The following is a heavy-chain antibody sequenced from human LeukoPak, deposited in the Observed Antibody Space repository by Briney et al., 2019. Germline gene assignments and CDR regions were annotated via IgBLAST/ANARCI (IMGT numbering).Heavy chain of an antibody. V-gene: IGHV3-23*01. J-gene: IGHJ4*02. CDR2: ISGSGGST. CDR1: GFTVSSNY. Sequence: GGSLRLSCAASGFTVSSNYMSWVRQAPGKGLEWVSAISGSGGSTYYADSVKGRFTISRDNSKNTLYLQMNSLRAEDTAVYYCAQNGDYGVYWGQGTLVTVSS. CDR3: AQNGDYGVY. D-gene: IGHD4-17*01.